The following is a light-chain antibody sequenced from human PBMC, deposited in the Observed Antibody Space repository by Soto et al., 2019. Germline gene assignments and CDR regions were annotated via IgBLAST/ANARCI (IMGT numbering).Light chain of an antibody. Sequence: VVRTLSLLTVPLTTMERATXSCRASQSVSIHLAWYQQKPGQAPRLLIYDTSTRATGIPARFSGSRSGTEFTLTISSMQSEDFAVYYCQQYSNLRPIPFAQRSLPEIK. J-gene: IGKJ5*01. V-gene: IGKV3-15*01. CDR2: DTS. CDR1: QSVSIH. CDR3: QQYSNLRPIP.